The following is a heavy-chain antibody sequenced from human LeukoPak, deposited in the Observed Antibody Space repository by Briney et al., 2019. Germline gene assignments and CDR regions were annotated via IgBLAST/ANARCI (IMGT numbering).Heavy chain of an antibody. Sequence: SETLSLTCAVYGGSFSGYYWSWIRQPPGKGLEWIGEINHSGSTNYNPSLKSRVTISVDTSKNQFSLKLSSVTAADTAVYYCARDGREQQLSNWGQGTLVTVSS. V-gene: IGHV4-34*01. J-gene: IGHJ4*02. CDR2: INHSGST. CDR1: GGSFSGYY. D-gene: IGHD6-13*01. CDR3: ARDGREQQLSN.